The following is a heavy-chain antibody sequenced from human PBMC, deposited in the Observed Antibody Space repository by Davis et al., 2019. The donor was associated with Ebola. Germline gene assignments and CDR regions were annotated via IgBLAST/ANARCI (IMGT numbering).Heavy chain of an antibody. D-gene: IGHD5-18*01. CDR1: GYTFTSYG. J-gene: IGHJ6*04. V-gene: IGHV1-18*04. CDR2: ISAYNGNT. CDR3: ARVGQLWLKESYYYYGMDV. Sequence: ASVKVSCQASGYTFTSYGISWVRQAPGQGLEWMGWISAYNGNTNYAQKLQGRVTMTRNTSISTAYMELSSLRSEDTAVYYCARVGQLWLKESYYYYGMDVWGKGTTVTVSS.